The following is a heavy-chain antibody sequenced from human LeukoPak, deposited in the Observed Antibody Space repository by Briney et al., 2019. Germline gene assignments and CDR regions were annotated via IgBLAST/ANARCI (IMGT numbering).Heavy chain of an antibody. CDR2: MNPNSGNT. V-gene: IGHV1-8*03. D-gene: IGHD3-9*01. CDR3: ARYILTGYSNWFDP. Sequence: ASVKVSCKASGYTFTGYDINWVRQATGQGLEWMGWMNPNSGNTGYAQKFQGRVTITRNTSISTAYMELSSLRSEDTAVYYCARYILTGYSNWFDPWGQGTLVTVSS. CDR1: GYTFTGYD. J-gene: IGHJ5*02.